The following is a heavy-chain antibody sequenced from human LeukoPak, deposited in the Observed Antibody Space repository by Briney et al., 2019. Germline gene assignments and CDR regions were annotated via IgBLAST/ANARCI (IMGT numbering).Heavy chain of an antibody. V-gene: IGHV3-7*01. CDR1: GLAFSNYW. Sequence: GGSLRLSCAASGLAFSNYWMGWVRQTPGRGLEWVAYIKPDGSVTQYVDSVKGRFTISRDNAQNSLFLQMNRLGVEDTAVYDCVRFGVSYRMDGWTQVTTVTV. J-gene: IGHJ6*02. CDR3: VRFGVSYRMDG. D-gene: IGHD3-10*01. CDR2: IKPDGSVT.